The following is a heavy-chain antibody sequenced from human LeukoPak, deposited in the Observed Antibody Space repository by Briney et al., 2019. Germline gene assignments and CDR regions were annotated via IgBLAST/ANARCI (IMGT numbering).Heavy chain of an antibody. J-gene: IGHJ5*02. CDR1: DDSISSYY. Sequence: SETLSLTCTVSDDSISSYYWSWLRQPPGKGLEWIGEINHSGSTNYNPSLKSRVTISVDTSKNQFSLKLSSVTAADTAVYYCARGLGCSSTSCYTPWFDPWGQGTLVTVSS. D-gene: IGHD2-2*02. V-gene: IGHV4-34*01. CDR2: INHSGST. CDR3: ARGLGCSSTSCYTPWFDP.